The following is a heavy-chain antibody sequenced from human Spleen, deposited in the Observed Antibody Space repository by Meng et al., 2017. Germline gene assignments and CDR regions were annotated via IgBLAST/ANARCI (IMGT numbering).Heavy chain of an antibody. V-gene: IGHV3-74*01. Sequence: GESLKISCAASGFTFSSYAMSWVRQAPGKGLVWVSRINTDGSTTSYADSVKGRFTISRDNAKNTLYLQMNSLRAEDTALYYCAKDRSYGYSGRGYYGMDVWGQGTTVTVSS. D-gene: IGHD5-18*01. J-gene: IGHJ6*02. CDR1: GFTFSSYA. CDR3: AKDRSYGYSGRGYYGMDV. CDR2: INTDGSTT.